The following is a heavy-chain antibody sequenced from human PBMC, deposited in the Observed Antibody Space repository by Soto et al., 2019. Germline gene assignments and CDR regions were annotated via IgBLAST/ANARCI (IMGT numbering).Heavy chain of an antibody. CDR1: GFTFDDFA. J-gene: IGHJ2*01. D-gene: IGHD2-15*01. Sequence: EVQLVESGGDLVQPGGSLRLSCAASGFTFDDFALHWVRQGPAKGLEWVASINWEGDNKGYADSVKGRFTISRDNARNSLYLQMNGLRADDTALYYCVKDMGTEGYTYSPLGGGFDLWGRGTLVTVSS. CDR3: VKDMGTEGYTYSPLGGGFDL. CDR2: INWEGDNK. V-gene: IGHV3-9*01.